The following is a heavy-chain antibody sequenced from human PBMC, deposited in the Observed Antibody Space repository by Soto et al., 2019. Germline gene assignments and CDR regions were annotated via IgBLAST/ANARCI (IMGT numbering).Heavy chain of an antibody. CDR3: ARGKAFWTGYYRMPYYFDY. D-gene: IGHD3-3*01. CDR2: LYYSGST. J-gene: IGHJ4*02. V-gene: IGHV4-61*01. Sequence: SETLSLTFTVSGGSVSSGSYYGSWIRQPPGKGLEYIGYLYYSGSTNYNPSLKSRFTISVDTPKNQFSLKLTSVTAEDTAIYYCARGKAFWTGYYRMPYYFDYWGQGTLVTVSS. CDR1: GGSVSSGSYY.